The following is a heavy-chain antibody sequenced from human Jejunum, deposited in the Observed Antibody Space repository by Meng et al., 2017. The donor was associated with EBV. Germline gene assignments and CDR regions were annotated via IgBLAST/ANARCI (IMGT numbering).Heavy chain of an antibody. Sequence: QVPLVQSGSELKKPGASVKVSCKASGYTFSRYAMNWVRQAPGQGLEWMGWINTRTGNPAYAQGFTGRFVFSLDTSVSTAYLQISSLKAEDTAVYYCASDISTATFGYWGQGTLVTVSS. D-gene: IGHD2-21*02. CDR1: GYTFSRYA. CDR2: INTRTGNP. V-gene: IGHV7-4-1*02. J-gene: IGHJ4*02. CDR3: ASDISTATFGY.